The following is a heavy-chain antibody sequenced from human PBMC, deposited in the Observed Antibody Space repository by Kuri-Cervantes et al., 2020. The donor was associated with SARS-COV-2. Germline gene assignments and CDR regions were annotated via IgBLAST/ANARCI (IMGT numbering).Heavy chain of an antibody. V-gene: IGHV1-2*06. CDR1: GYTFTDYY. J-gene: IGHJ4*02. Sequence: ASVKVSCKASGYTFTDYYMSWVRQAPGQGLEWLGRINPNSGGTDLAQNLQGSVTMTRDTPISTAYMELSSLGSEDTALYYCVRDIDYWGQGTLVTVSS. CDR3: VRDIDY. CDR2: INPNSGGT.